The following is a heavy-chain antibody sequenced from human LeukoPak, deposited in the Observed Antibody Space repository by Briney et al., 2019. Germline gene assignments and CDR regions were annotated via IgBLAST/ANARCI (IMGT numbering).Heavy chain of an antibody. Sequence: GGSLRLSCAASGFTFSSYGMHWVRQAPGKGLEWVAVIWYDGSNKYYADSVKGRFTISRDNSKNTLYLQMNSLRAEDTAVYYCAKDGDTAVVKWAFDYWGQGTLVTVSS. D-gene: IGHD5-18*01. CDR1: GFTFSSYG. CDR3: AKDGDTAVVKWAFDY. CDR2: IWYDGSNK. V-gene: IGHV3-33*06. J-gene: IGHJ4*02.